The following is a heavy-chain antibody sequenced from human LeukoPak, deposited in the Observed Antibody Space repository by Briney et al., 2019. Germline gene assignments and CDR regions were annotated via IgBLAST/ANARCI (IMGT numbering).Heavy chain of an antibody. Sequence: GGSLRLSCAASGFTFSSYSMNWVRQAPGKGLEWVSAISGSGGSTYYADSVKGRFTISRDNSKNTLYLQMNSLRAEDTAVYYCAKLRAAAFFIWGQGTMVTVSS. CDR2: ISGSGGST. CDR3: AKLRAAAFFI. V-gene: IGHV3-23*01. CDR1: GFTFSSYS. D-gene: IGHD6-13*01. J-gene: IGHJ3*02.